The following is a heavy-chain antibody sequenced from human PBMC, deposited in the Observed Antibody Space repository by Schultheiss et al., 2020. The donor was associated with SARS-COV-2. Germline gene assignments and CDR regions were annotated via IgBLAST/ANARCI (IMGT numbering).Heavy chain of an antibody. Sequence: ASVKVSCKASGYTFTGYYIHSVRQAPGQGLEWVGWSNPSSGDTKYGQQFQGRVTMTRDTSISTAYMELSSLTSDDTAVYFCARDRAPYYYDSSGYYADYWGQGTLVTVSS. D-gene: IGHD3-22*01. CDR2: SNPSSGDT. J-gene: IGHJ4*02. CDR3: ARDRAPYYYDSSGYYADY. CDR1: GYTFTGYY. V-gene: IGHV1-2*02.